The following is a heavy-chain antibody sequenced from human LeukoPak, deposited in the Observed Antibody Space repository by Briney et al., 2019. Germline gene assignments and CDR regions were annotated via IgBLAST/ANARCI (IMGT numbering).Heavy chain of an antibody. Sequence: SETLSLTCTVPGGSISSYYWSWIRRPPGKGLEWIGYIYYSGSTNYNPSLKSRVTISVDTSKNQFSLKLSSVTAADTAVYYCARDGTTKAFDIWGQGTMVTVSS. J-gene: IGHJ3*02. CDR1: GGSISSYY. D-gene: IGHD1-7*01. CDR2: IYYSGST. V-gene: IGHV4-59*01. CDR3: ARDGTTKAFDI.